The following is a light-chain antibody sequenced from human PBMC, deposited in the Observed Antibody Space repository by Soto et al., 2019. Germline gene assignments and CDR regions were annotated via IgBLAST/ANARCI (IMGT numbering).Light chain of an antibody. J-gene: IGKJ4*01. Sequence: EIVLTQSPGTLSLSPGERATLSCRANQSVWSTYLAWYQQKPGQAPRLLIYGVSSRATGIPDRFSGGGSGTDFTLTISRLEAEDFAVYYCQQYGGSPTTFGGGTRVEIK. CDR2: GVS. CDR3: QQYGGSPTT. CDR1: QSVWSTY. V-gene: IGKV3-20*01.